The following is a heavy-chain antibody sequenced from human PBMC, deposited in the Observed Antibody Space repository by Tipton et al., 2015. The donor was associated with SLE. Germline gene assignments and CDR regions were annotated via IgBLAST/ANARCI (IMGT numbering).Heavy chain of an antibody. D-gene: IGHD3-10*01. V-gene: IGHV3-30*02. J-gene: IGHJ3*02. Sequence: SLRLSCAASGFTFSSYGMHWVRQAPGKGLEWVAFIRYDGSNKYYADSVKGRFTISRDNSKNTLYLQMNSLRAEDTAVYYCARTYTHSEPGGSGSHDAFDIWGQGTMVTVSS. CDR2: IRYDGSNK. CDR3: ARTYTHSEPGGSGSHDAFDI. CDR1: GFTFSSYG.